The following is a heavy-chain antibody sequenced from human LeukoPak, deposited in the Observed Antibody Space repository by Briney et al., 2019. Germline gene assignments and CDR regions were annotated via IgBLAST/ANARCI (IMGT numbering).Heavy chain of an antibody. J-gene: IGHJ4*02. V-gene: IGHV3-33*06. CDR1: GYSFSSYG. CDR3: AKALQQLVKGSYYFDY. D-gene: IGHD6-13*01. CDR2: IWYDGSKK. Sequence: GGSLRLSCAASGYSFSSYGMQWVRQAPGKGLEWVAVIWYDGSKKYYADSVKGRFTISRDDSKNALYLQMNSLRAEDTAVYYCAKALQQLVKGSYYFDYWGQGTLVTVSS.